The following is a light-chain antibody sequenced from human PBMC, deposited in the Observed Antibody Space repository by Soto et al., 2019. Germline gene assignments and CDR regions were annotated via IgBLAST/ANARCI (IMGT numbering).Light chain of an antibody. V-gene: IGLV3-1*01. CDR1: KLGDKY. Sequence: SYELTQPPSVSVSPGQTAIITCSGDKLGDKYVSWYQQRPGQSPVLVIYQDIKRPSAIPERFSGSNSGNTATLTISRTQPMDVADSYCHVWDSSTVIFGGGTKLTVL. J-gene: IGLJ2*01. CDR2: QDI. CDR3: HVWDSSTVI.